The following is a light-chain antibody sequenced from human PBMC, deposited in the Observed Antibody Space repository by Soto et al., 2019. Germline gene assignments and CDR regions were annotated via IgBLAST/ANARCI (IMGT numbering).Light chain of an antibody. V-gene: IGKV3-11*01. CDR1: QSVSSY. J-gene: IGKJ5*01. Sequence: EIVLTQYPATLSLSPGERATLSYRASQSVSSYLAWYQQKPGQAPRLLIYDASNRTTGIPARFSGSGSGTDFTLTISSLEPEDLGVYYCQQRSNWLITFGQGTRLEIK. CDR3: QQRSNWLIT. CDR2: DAS.